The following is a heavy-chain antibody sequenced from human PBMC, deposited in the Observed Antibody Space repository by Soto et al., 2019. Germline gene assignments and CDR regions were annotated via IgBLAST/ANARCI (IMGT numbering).Heavy chain of an antibody. Sequence: SVKVSCKASGFTFTSSAVQWVRQARGQRLEWIGWIVVGSGNTNYAQKFQERVTITRDMSTSTAYMELSSLRSEDTAVYYCAAQPPEMATTRMGDFDIWGQGTMVTVSS. V-gene: IGHV1-58*01. D-gene: IGHD1-1*01. CDR1: GFTFTSSA. CDR2: IVVGSGNT. J-gene: IGHJ3*02. CDR3: AAQPPEMATTRMGDFDI.